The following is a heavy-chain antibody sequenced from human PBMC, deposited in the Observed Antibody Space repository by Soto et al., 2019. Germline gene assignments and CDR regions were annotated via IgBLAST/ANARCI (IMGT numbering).Heavy chain of an antibody. V-gene: IGHV3-11*06. CDR3: ARENQDELLPSHYFDY. J-gene: IGHJ4*02. Sequence: PGGSLRLSCAASGFTFSDYYMSWIRQAPGKGLEWVSYISSSSSYTNYADSVKGRFTISRDNAKNSLYLQMNSLRAEDTAVYCCARENQDELLPSHYFDYWGQGXLVTVSS. CDR2: ISSSSSYT. D-gene: IGHD2-15*01. CDR1: GFTFSDYY.